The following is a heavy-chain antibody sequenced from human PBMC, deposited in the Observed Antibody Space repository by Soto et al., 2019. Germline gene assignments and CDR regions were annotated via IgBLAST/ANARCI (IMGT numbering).Heavy chain of an antibody. V-gene: IGHV4-30-2*01. Sequence: QMQLPEYGSGMVKTSQTLSITCAVSGCSISSGGYYWRWIRQPPGKVLEWIAYIYHSGSTYYNPSLKWRVSRSVYRSKNQFALKLSSVAAADTAVYYCARGSEGEIDSIHESAFDICGQGPMVSVSS. CDR3: ARGSEGEIDSIHESAFDI. D-gene: IGHD3-22*01. CDR2: IYHSGST. CDR1: GCSISSGGYY. J-gene: IGHJ3*02.